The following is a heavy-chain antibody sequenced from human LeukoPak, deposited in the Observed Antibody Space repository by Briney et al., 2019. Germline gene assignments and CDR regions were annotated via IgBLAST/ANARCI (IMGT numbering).Heavy chain of an antibody. Sequence: PGGSLRLSCAASGFTFSSYGMHWVRQAPGKGLEWVAVIWYDGSNKYYADSVKGRFTISRDNSKNTLYLQMNSPRAEDTAVYYCARDLYCSGGSCSYGMDVWGQGTTVTVSS. CDR1: GFTFSSYG. D-gene: IGHD2-15*01. CDR2: IWYDGSNK. J-gene: IGHJ6*02. CDR3: ARDLYCSGGSCSYGMDV. V-gene: IGHV3-33*01.